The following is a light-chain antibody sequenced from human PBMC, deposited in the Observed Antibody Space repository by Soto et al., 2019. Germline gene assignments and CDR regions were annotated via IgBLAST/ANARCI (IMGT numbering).Light chain of an antibody. CDR3: MQALQTPYT. CDR2: LGS. V-gene: IGKV2-28*01. CDR1: QRLLHSNGNTF. J-gene: IGKJ2*01. Sequence: EIVMTQSPPSLTVTPGEPASISCRSSQRLLHSNGNTFLDWYVQKPGQTPQLLIYLGSNRASGVTDRVRGSEAGTDFTLIISRVEAEDVGVYYCMQALQTPYTFGQGNKLEIK.